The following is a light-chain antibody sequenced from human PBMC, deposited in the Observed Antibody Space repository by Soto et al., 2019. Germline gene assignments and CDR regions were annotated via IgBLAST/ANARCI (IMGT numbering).Light chain of an antibody. CDR3: QQSYNIPRAT. V-gene: IGKV1-39*01. CDR1: QSISIY. CDR2: AAS. Sequence: DIQMTQSPSSLYASVGDRVTITCRASQSISIYLNWYQQKPGKAPKVLIYAASSLQSGVPPRFSGSGSGTDFTLTISSLQPEDFATYYCQQSYNIPRATFGQGTKVEIK. J-gene: IGKJ1*01.